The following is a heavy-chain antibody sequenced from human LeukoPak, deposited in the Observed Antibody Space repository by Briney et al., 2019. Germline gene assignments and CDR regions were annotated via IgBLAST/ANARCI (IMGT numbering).Heavy chain of an antibody. Sequence: GGSLRLSCAASGFTFDDYAMHWVRQAPGKGLEWVSGISWNSGSIGYADSVKGRFTISRDNAKNSLYLQMNSLRAEDTAVYYCARDIEAAGLFLDYWGQGTLVTVSS. J-gene: IGHJ4*02. CDR3: ARDIEAAGLFLDY. CDR2: ISWNSGSI. CDR1: GFTFDDYA. V-gene: IGHV3-9*01. D-gene: IGHD6-13*01.